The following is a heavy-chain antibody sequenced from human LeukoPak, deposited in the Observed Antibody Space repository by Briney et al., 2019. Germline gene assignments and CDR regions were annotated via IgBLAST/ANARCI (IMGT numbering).Heavy chain of an antibody. CDR3: AGIPDGSGSSRFDY. J-gene: IGHJ4*02. CDR1: GGTFSSYA. V-gene: IGHV1-69*04. Sequence: SVKVSCKASGGTFSSYAISWVRQAPGQGLEWMGRIIPIFGIANYAQKFQGRVTITADKSTSTAYMELSSLRSDDTAVYYCAGIPDGSGSSRFDYWGQGTLVTVSS. CDR2: IIPIFGIA. D-gene: IGHD3-10*01.